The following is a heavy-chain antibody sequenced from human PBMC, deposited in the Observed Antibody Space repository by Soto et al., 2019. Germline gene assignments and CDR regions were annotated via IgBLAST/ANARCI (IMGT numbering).Heavy chain of an antibody. CDR2: ISGSGGST. Sequence: GGSLRLSCAASGFTFSSYAMSWVRQAPGKGLEWVSAISGSGGSTYYADTVKGRFTISRDNSKNTLYLQMNSLRAEDTAVYYCAKDSGGPAATFVNYYYYDGLAVWGQGTTVTGS. CDR3: AKDSGGPAATFVNYYYYDGLAV. D-gene: IGHD2-2*01. J-gene: IGHJ6*02. V-gene: IGHV3-23*01. CDR1: GFTFSSYA.